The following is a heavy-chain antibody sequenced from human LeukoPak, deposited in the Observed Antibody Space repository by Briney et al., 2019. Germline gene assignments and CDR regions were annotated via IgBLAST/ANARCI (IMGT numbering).Heavy chain of an antibody. J-gene: IGHJ4*02. CDR2: IYWNDDK. CDR3: AHSDLGYDFWSGYYDY. CDR1: GFSRSTSGVG. Sequence: SGPTLVKPTQTLTLTCTFSGFSRSTSGVGVGWIRQPPGKALETLAPIYWNDDKRYSPSLKGRLTTTKHTSKNQLVLTMTNMDPVDTATYYCAHSDLGYDFWSGYYDYWGQGTLVTVSS. D-gene: IGHD3-3*01. V-gene: IGHV2-5*01.